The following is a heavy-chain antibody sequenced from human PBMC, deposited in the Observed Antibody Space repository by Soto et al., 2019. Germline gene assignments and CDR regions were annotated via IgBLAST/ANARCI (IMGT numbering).Heavy chain of an antibody. CDR1: GGTFSSYA. CDR2: IIPIFGTA. D-gene: IGHD1-26*01. Sequence: QVQLVQSGAEVKKPGSSVKVSCKASGGTFSSYAISWVRQAPGQGLEWMGGIIPIFGTANYAQKFQGRVTITADESTSTAYMELSSMRSEDTAVYYCASVYSGSSFLPNEAFDIWGQGTMVTVSS. J-gene: IGHJ3*02. V-gene: IGHV1-69*01. CDR3: ASVYSGSSFLPNEAFDI.